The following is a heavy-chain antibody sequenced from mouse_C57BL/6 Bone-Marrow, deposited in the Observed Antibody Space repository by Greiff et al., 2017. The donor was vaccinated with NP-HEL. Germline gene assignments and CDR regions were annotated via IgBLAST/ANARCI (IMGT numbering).Heavy chain of an antibody. CDR1: GFTFSSYG. CDR2: ISSGGSYT. J-gene: IGHJ4*01. Sequence: EVMLVESGGDLVKPGGSLKLSCAASGFTFSSYGMSWVRQTPDKRLEWVATISSGGSYTYYPDSVKGRFTISRDNAKNTLYLQMSSLKSEDTAMDYCARPIGVWLLRAMDYWGEGTSVTVSS. CDR3: ARPIGVWLLRAMDY. D-gene: IGHD2-3*01. V-gene: IGHV5-6*01.